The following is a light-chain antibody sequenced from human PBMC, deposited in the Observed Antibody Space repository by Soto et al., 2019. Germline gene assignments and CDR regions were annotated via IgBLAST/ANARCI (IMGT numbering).Light chain of an antibody. CDR1: QTVSSN. V-gene: IGKV3-15*01. J-gene: IGKJ5*01. CDR2: GAS. Sequence: EIVMTQSPATLSVSPGERATLSCRASQTVSSNLAWYQQNPGQAPRLLIYGASTRATGIPARFSGSGSGTDFTLTISRLEPEDFAVYYCQQYGNSPITFGQGTRLEIK. CDR3: QQYGNSPIT.